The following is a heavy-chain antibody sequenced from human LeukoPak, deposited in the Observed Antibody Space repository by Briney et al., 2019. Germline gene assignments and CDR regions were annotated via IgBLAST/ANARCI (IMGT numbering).Heavy chain of an antibody. Sequence: ASVKVSCKASGYTFTSYGISWVRQAPGQGLEWMGWISAYNGNTNYAQKLQGRVTTTTDTSTSTAYMELRSLRSDDTAVYYCARDLWELGEPDDAFGIWGQGTMVTVSS. CDR2: ISAYNGNT. V-gene: IGHV1-18*01. J-gene: IGHJ3*02. D-gene: IGHD1-26*01. CDR1: GYTFTSYG. CDR3: ARDLWELGEPDDAFGI.